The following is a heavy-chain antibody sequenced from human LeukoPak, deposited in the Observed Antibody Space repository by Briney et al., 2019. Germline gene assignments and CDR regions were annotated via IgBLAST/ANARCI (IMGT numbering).Heavy chain of an antibody. J-gene: IGHJ4*02. D-gene: IGHD4/OR15-4a*01. CDR2: INPNSGGR. Sequence: EASVKVSCKASGYTFIDHYIHWVRQAPGQGLEWMAWINPNSGGRGYTQKFQGRVSMTRDTSISTIYMELSSLRSDDTAVYYCARDKIPYGAGDNYYFDYWGQGTLITVSS. CDR1: GYTFIDHY. V-gene: IGHV1-2*02. CDR3: ARDKIPYGAGDNYYFDY.